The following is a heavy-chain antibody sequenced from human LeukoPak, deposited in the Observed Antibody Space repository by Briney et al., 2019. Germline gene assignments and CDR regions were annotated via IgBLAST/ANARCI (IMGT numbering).Heavy chain of an antibody. CDR1: GFTFSSYA. J-gene: IGHJ4*02. Sequence: GRSLRLSCAASGFTFSSYAMSWVRQAPGKGLEWVSAISGSGGSTYYADSVKGRFTISRDNSKNTLYLQMNSLRAEDTAVYYCAKELVTEYGGYVLFDYWGQGTLVTVSS. CDR2: ISGSGGST. V-gene: IGHV3-23*01. CDR3: AKELVTEYGGYVLFDY. D-gene: IGHD5-12*01.